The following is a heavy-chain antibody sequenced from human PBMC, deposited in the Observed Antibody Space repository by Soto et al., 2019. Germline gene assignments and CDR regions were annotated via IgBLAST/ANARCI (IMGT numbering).Heavy chain of an antibody. V-gene: IGHV3-15*01. CDR1: GFTFSNAW. D-gene: IGHD6-13*01. Sequence: GGSLRLSCAASGFTFSNAWMSWVRQAPGKGLEWVGRIKSKTDGGTTDYAAPVKGRFTISRDDSKNTLYLQMNSLKTEDTAVYYCTTDVGYSSSWYGLDYWGQGTLVTVSS. CDR2: IKSKTDGGTT. CDR3: TTDVGYSSSWYGLDY. J-gene: IGHJ4*02.